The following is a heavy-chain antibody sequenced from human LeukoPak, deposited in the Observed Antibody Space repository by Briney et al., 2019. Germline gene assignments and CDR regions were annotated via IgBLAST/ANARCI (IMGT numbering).Heavy chain of an antibody. CDR1: GYSFTSYW. V-gene: IGHV5-51*01. Sequence: GESLKISCKGSGYSFTSYWIGWVRQMPGKGLEWMGIIYPGDSDTRYSPSFQGQVTISADKSISTAYLQWSSLKASDTAMYYCASGRLAAMVGQAFDIWGQGTMVTVSS. CDR2: IYPGDSDT. J-gene: IGHJ3*02. CDR3: ASGRLAAMVGQAFDI. D-gene: IGHD5-18*01.